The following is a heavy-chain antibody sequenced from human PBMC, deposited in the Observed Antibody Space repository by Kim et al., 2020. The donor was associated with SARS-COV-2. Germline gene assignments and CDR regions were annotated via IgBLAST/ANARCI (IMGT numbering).Heavy chain of an antibody. CDR1: GDSVSSNSAA. CDR3: ARDRGGYSYGRVVDWFDP. D-gene: IGHD5-18*01. Sequence: SQTLSLTCAISGDSVSSNSAAWNWIRQSPSRGLEWLGRTYYRSKWYNDYAVSVKSRITINPDTSKNQFSLQLNSVTPEDTAVYYCARDRGGYSYGRVVDWFDPWGQGTLVTVSS. V-gene: IGHV6-1*01. CDR2: TYYRSKWYN. J-gene: IGHJ5*02.